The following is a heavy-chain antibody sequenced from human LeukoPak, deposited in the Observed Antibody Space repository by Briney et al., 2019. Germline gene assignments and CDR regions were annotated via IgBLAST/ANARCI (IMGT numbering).Heavy chain of an antibody. J-gene: IGHJ2*01. V-gene: IGHV4-59*01. CDR1: GGSISNYY. CDR3: ARDSERRWLDIDL. Sequence: SQTLSLTCTVSGGSISNYYWSSIRQPPGKGLEWIGDIHSSGSTNSNPSLKSRVTISVDTSKNQFSLKLSSVTAADTAVYYCARDSERRWLDIDLGSRGTLVTVSS. CDR2: IHSSGST. D-gene: IGHD5-24*01.